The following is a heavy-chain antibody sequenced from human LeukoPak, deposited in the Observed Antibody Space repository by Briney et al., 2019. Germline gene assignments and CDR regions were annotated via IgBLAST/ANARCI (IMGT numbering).Heavy chain of an antibody. D-gene: IGHD1-26*01. CDR3: ANPKKQSELYY. Sequence: GGSLRLSWAASGFTFSSYRMSWVRQAPGKGLEWVANIKQDGSEKYYVDSVKGRFTISRDNSKNTLYLQMNSLRAEDTAVYYCANPKKQSELYYWGQGTLVTVSS. CDR1: GFTFSSYR. J-gene: IGHJ4*02. CDR2: IKQDGSEK. V-gene: IGHV3-7*03.